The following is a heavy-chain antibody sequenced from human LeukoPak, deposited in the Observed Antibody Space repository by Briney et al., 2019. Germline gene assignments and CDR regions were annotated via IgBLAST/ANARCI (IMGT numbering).Heavy chain of an antibody. J-gene: IGHJ4*02. D-gene: IGHD2/OR15-2a*01. Sequence: SETLSLTCTVSGGSISSGGYYWSWIRQHPGKGLEWIGYIYYSGSTYYNPSLKSRVTISVDTSKNQFSLKLSSVTAADTAVYYCARAPTKAPLYYFDYRGQGTLVTVSS. CDR1: GGSISSGGYY. CDR2: IYYSGST. V-gene: IGHV4-31*03. CDR3: ARAPTKAPLYYFDY.